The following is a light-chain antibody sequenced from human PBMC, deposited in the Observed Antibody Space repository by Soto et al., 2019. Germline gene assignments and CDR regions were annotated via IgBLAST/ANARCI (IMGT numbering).Light chain of an antibody. V-gene: IGKV3-20*01. J-gene: IGKJ5*01. Sequence: ELVLTQSPGTLSLSPGERATLSCRASQSVTSTYLGWYQQKPGQAPRLLMYGVSVRATGILDRFSGSGSGTAFTLTISRLEPEDFAVYSGQQYGSAHQPSTFGQGTRLEIK. CDR1: QSVTSTY. CDR2: GVS. CDR3: QQYGSAHQPST.